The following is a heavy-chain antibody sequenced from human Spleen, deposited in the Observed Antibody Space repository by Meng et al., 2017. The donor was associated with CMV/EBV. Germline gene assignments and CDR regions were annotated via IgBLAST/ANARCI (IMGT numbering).Heavy chain of an antibody. CDR3: ARVRTEYYGMDV. V-gene: IGHV1-8*01. CDR1: GYTFTSYD. Sequence: ASVKVSCKASGYTFTSYDINWVRQATGQGLEWMGWMNPNSGNTGYAQKFQGRVTMTRNTSISTAYMELSSLRSEDTAVYYCARVRTEYYGMDVWGQGTTVTVSS. CDR2: MNPNSGNT. J-gene: IGHJ6*02.